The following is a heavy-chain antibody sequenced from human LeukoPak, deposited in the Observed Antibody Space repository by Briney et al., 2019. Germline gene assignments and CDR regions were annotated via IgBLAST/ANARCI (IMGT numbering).Heavy chain of an antibody. V-gene: IGHV3-15*01. CDR3: TRDAWGVFAN. Sequence: GGSLRLSCAASGFTFSNAWVSWVRQAPGKGLEWVGRIKRKIDGETTDYAAPVKGRFTISRDDSKNILYLEMNSLKTEDTAMYYCTRDAWGVFANWGQGTLVTVSS. D-gene: IGHD3-10*01. CDR1: GFTFSNAW. CDR2: IKRKIDGETT. J-gene: IGHJ4*02.